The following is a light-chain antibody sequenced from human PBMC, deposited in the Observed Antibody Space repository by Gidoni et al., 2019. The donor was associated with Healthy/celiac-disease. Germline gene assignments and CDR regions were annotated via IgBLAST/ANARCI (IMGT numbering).Light chain of an antibody. J-gene: IGLJ3*02. CDR1: SSTIGSNT. V-gene: IGLV1-44*01. Sequence: QSVLTQPPSASGTPGPRVTISCSGSSSTIGSNTVNWYQQLPGTAPNLLIYSNNQRPPGVPDRFSGSKSGTSASLAISGLQSEDEADYYCAAWDDSLNGRWVFGGGTKLTVL. CDR2: SNN. CDR3: AAWDDSLNGRWV.